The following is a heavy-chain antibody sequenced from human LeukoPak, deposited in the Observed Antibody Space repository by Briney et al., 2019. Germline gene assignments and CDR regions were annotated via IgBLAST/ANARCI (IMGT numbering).Heavy chain of an antibody. CDR1: GFTFSRCG. Sequence: GGSLRLSCVASGFTFSRCGMNWVRQAPGKGLEWVAVISYDGSNKYYADSVKGRFTISRDNSKNTLYLQMNSLRTEDTAVYYCAKDYDTSGYYDYWGQGTLVTVSS. CDR3: AKDYDTSGYYDY. D-gene: IGHD3-22*01. V-gene: IGHV3-30*18. J-gene: IGHJ4*02. CDR2: ISYDGSNK.